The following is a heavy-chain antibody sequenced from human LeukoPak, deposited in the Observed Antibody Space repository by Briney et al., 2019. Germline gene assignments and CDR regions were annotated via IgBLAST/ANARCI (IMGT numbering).Heavy chain of an antibody. J-gene: IGHJ6*03. D-gene: IGHD3-9*01. CDR2: ISGSGGST. V-gene: IGHV3-23*01. CDR3: AKGGGEYYDILTGYYPRLYYMDV. CDR1: GFTFSTYG. Sequence: PGGSLRLSCVASGFTFSTYGMSWVRQAPGKGLEWVSAISGSGGSTYYADSVKGGFTISRDNSKNTLYLQMNRLREEDTEVYYFAKGGGEYYDILTGYYPRLYYMDVWGKGTTVTISS.